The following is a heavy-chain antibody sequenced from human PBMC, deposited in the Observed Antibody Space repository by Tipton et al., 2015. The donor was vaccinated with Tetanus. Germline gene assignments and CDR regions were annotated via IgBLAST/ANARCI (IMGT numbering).Heavy chain of an antibody. V-gene: IGHV3-33*01. J-gene: IGHJ4*02. CDR1: GFIFSSYG. CDR2: SWYDGTDK. D-gene: IGHD2-15*01. Sequence: AASGFIFSSYGIHWVRQAPGKGLEWVAVSWYDGTDKYYADSVKGRFTISRDNSKNTLYLQMNSLRAEDTAVYCCAREGDCSGGSCFSGDFDNWGQGTQVTVSS. CDR3: AREGDCSGGSCFSGDFDN.